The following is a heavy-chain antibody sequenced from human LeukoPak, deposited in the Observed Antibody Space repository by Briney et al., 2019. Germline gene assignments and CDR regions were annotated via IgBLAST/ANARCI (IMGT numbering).Heavy chain of an antibody. CDR2: IKQDGSEK. CDR3: ARAPRGYSYGPDRAFDI. CDR1: GFTFSSYE. J-gene: IGHJ3*02. V-gene: IGHV3-7*01. Sequence: PGGSLRLSCAASGFTFSSYEMNWVRQAPGKGLEWVANIKQDGSEKYYVDSVKGRFTISRDNAKNSLYLQMNSLRAEDTAVYYCARAPRGYSYGPDRAFDIWGQGTMVTVSS. D-gene: IGHD5-18*01.